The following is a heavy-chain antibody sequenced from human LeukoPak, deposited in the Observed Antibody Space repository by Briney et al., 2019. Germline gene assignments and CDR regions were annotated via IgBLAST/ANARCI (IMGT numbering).Heavy chain of an antibody. V-gene: IGHV4-30-4*02. Sequence: SETLSLTCTVSSGSISSGDYYWRWIRQPPGKGLEWIGYIYYSGSTYYNPSLKSRVTISVDTSKNQFSLKLSSMTAADTAVYYCARAALSSGWYFYWGQGTLVTVSS. J-gene: IGHJ4*02. D-gene: IGHD6-19*01. CDR1: SGSISSGDYY. CDR3: ARAALSSGWYFY. CDR2: IYYSGST.